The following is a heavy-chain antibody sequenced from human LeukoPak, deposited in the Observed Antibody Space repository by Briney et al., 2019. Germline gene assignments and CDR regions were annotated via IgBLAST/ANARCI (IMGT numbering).Heavy chain of an antibody. Sequence: PGGSLRLSCAASGFTFSSYAMSWVRQAPGKGLEWVSSISGSGGSTYYADSVKGRFTISRDNSKNTLYLQMNSLRAEDTAVYYCAKGNYDFWSGYLYWGQGTLVTVSS. V-gene: IGHV3-23*01. CDR3: AKGNYDFWSGYLY. CDR2: ISGSGGST. CDR1: GFTFSSYA. J-gene: IGHJ4*02. D-gene: IGHD3-3*01.